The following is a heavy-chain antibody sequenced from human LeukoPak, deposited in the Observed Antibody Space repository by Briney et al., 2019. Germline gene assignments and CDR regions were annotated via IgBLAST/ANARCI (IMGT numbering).Heavy chain of an antibody. CDR1: GGSISSSSYY. D-gene: IGHD4-17*01. CDR2: IYYSGST. V-gene: IGHV4-39*01. J-gene: IGHJ4*02. CDR3: ARDYGDYAYYFDY. Sequence: SETLSLTCTVSGGSISSSSYYWGWNRQPPGKGLEWIGSIYYSGSTYYNPSLKSRVTISVDTSKNQFSLKLSSVTAADTAVYYCARDYGDYAYYFDYWGQGTLVTVSS.